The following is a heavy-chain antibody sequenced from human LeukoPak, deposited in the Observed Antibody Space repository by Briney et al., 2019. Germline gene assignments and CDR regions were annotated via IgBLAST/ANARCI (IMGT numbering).Heavy chain of an antibody. V-gene: IGHV3-48*03. CDR3: ATLWFGYAY. J-gene: IGHJ4*02. CDR1: GFTLSSYE. D-gene: IGHD3-10*01. CDR2: ISSSGSTI. Sequence: PGGSLRLSCAASGFTLSSYEMNWVRQAPGKGLEWVSYISSSGSTIYYADSVKGRFTISRDNAKNSLYLQMNSLRAEDTAVYYCATLWFGYAYWGQGTLVTVSS.